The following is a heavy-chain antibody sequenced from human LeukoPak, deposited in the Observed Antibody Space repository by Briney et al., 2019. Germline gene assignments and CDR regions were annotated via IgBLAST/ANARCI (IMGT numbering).Heavy chain of an antibody. J-gene: IGHJ4*02. CDR2: IYTSGST. CDR1: GGSFSGYY. CDR3: ARGSLGREVSAFFKN. Sequence: SETLSLTCAVYGGSFSGYYWSWIRQPAGKGLEWIGRIYTSGSTNYNPSLKSRVTMSVDTSKNQFSLKLSSVTAADTAVYYCARGSLGREVSAFFKNWGQGILVTVSS. D-gene: IGHD5/OR15-5a*01. V-gene: IGHV4-59*10.